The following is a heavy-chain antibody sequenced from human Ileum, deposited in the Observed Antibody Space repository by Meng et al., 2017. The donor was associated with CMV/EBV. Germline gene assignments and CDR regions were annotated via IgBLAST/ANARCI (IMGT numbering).Heavy chain of an antibody. V-gene: IGHV3-23*01. CDR2: ISRSGGDS. CDR3: ATEEWSADY. D-gene: IGHD3-3*01. Sequence: RLSCTASGLTLSNYPMNWVRQAPGKGLEWVSGISRSGGDSYYADYVKSRFTVSRDNSKDILYLHMSSLTAEDTAIYYCATEEWSADYWGQGTLVTVSS. J-gene: IGHJ4*02. CDR1: GLTLSNYP.